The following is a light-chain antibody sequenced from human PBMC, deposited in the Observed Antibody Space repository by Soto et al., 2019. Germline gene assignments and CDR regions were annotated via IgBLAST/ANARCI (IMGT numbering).Light chain of an antibody. CDR3: MQATQFSWT. Sequence: DVVMTQSPLSLPVTRGQPASISCRSSQSLVYSDGNTYLSWLHQRPGQPPRLLIYKISKRLPGVPERISGSGAGTEFTLKISRVEAEDVGIYYCMQATQFSWTFGQGTKVDIK. J-gene: IGKJ1*01. CDR1: QSLVYSDGNTY. V-gene: IGKV2-24*01. CDR2: KIS.